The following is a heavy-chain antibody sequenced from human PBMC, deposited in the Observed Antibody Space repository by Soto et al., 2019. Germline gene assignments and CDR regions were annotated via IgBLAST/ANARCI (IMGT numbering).Heavy chain of an antibody. CDR2: ISSSSSTI. V-gene: IGHV3-48*02. CDR1: GFTFTSYS. J-gene: IGHJ4*02. CDR3: VRGGATIFDY. D-gene: IGHD1-26*01. Sequence: GGSVRLSCAASGFTFTSYSMNWVRQAPGKGLEWVSYISSSSSTIYYADSMKGRFTISRDHAKNSLYLQVHSLRDEDTAVYYCVRGGATIFDYWGRGTLVTVSS.